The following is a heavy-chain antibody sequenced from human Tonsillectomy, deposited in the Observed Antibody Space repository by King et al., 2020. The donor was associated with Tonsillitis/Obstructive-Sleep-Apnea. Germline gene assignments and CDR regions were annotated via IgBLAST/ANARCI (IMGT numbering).Heavy chain of an antibody. CDR3: ASLPSWNPDAFDI. CDR2: INSDGSST. D-gene: IGHD1-1*01. V-gene: IGHV3-74*01. CDR1: GFTFSSYW. J-gene: IGHJ3*02. Sequence: VQLVESGGGLVQPGGSLRLSCAASGFTFSSYWMHWVRQAPGKGLVWVSRINSDGSSTSYADSVKGRFTISRDNAKNTLYLQMNSLRAEDTAVYYCASLPSWNPDAFDIWGQGTMVTVSS.